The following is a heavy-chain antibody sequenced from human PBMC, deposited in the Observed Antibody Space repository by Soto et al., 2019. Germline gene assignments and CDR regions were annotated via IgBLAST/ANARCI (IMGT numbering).Heavy chain of an antibody. V-gene: IGHV3-74*01. CDR3: ARVGVGVYYFDY. CDR2: INGGGGRT. Sequence: GGSLRLSCAASGFTFSSYAMSWVRQAPGKGLEWVSRINGGGGRTSYADSVKGRFTISRDNAKNTLYLQMNSLRAEDTAVYYWARVGVGVYYFDYWGQGTLVTVSS. D-gene: IGHD1-26*01. CDR1: GFTFSSYA. J-gene: IGHJ4*02.